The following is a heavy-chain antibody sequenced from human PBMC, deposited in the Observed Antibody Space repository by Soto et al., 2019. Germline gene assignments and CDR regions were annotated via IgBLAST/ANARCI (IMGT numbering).Heavy chain of an antibody. CDR3: ARDVNSYDSSAYWAY. V-gene: IGHV3-21*02. D-gene: IGHD3-22*01. CDR1: GFTFSSYS. CDR2: ITGSSSYI. Sequence: EVQLVESGGGLVKPGGSLRLSCAASGFTFSSYSMKWLRQAPGKGLEWVSSITGSSSYIYYADSVKGRFTISRDNAKNSLALQMNSRTANDTAVYLWARDVNSYDSSAYWAYWGQGTLVMVSS. J-gene: IGHJ4*02.